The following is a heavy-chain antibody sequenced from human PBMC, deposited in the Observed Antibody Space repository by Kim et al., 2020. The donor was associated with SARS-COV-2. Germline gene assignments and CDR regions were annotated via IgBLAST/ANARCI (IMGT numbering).Heavy chain of an antibody. D-gene: IGHD2-2*01. CDR2: ISYSGNS. Sequence: SETLSLTCSVSGGSIRSGGTFWTWIRQHPAKGLEWIGYISYSGNSHYSPSLRSRVSISLQTSENQFSLELTSVTAADTAVYYCARGQPLDYWGQGILVTV. CDR1: GGSIRSGGTF. CDR3: ARGQPLDY. J-gene: IGHJ4*02. V-gene: IGHV4-31*03.